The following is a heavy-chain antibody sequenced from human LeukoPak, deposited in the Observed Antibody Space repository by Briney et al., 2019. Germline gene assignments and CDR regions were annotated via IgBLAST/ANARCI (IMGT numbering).Heavy chain of an antibody. J-gene: IGHJ4*02. CDR2: IRSDASEK. V-gene: IGHV3-30*02. Sequence: PGGSLRLSCAASGFTFSTYGMHWVRQAPGRGLEWVAFIRSDASEKYYADSVKGRFTTSRDNSKNTLYMQMNSLRVEDTAVYYCALDSSGYYYNYWGQGTPVTASS. D-gene: IGHD3-22*01. CDR3: ALDSSGYYYNY. CDR1: GFTFSTYG.